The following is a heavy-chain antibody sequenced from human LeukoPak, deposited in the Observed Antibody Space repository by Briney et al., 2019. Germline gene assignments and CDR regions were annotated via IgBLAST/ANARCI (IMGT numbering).Heavy chain of an antibody. J-gene: IGHJ4*02. CDR3: AKGSRSSGHYSDY. V-gene: IGHV3-48*04. CDR1: GFMFGNHG. CDR2: SGPSGGTR. Sequence: GGSLRLSCEGSGFMFGNHGLIWVRQAPGKGLYWLSFSGPSGGTRLYADSVKGRFTISRDNAENSVFLQMNSLRVEDTAVYYCAKGSRSSGHYSDYWGQGTLVTVSS. D-gene: IGHD3-22*01.